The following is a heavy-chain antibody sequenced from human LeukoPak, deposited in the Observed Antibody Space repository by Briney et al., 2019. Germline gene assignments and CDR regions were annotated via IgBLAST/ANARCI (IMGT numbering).Heavy chain of an antibody. V-gene: IGHV1-18*01. CDR1: GYTLTSYG. CDR2: ISAYNGNT. Sequence: ASVKVSCKASGYTLTSYGISWVRQAPGQGLEWMGWISAYNGNTNYAQKLQGRVTMTTDTSTSTAYMELRSLRSDDTAVYYCARDERVYSYGLYYYYGMDVWGQGTTVTVSS. CDR3: ARDERVYSYGLYYYYGMDV. D-gene: IGHD5-18*01. J-gene: IGHJ6*02.